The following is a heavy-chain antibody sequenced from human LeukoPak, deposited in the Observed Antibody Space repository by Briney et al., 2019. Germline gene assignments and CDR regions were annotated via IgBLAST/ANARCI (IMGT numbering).Heavy chain of an antibody. J-gene: IGHJ4*02. CDR2: IYYSGST. D-gene: IGHD2-2*01. CDR1: GGSISSYY. CDR3: ARWNLVVPAARIYYFDY. V-gene: IGHV4-59*01. Sequence: SETLSLTCTVSGGSISSYYWSWIRQPPGKGLEWIGYIYYSGSTNYNPSLKSRVTISVDTSKNQFSLKLSSVTAADTVVYYCARWNLVVPAARIYYFDYWGQGTLVTVSS.